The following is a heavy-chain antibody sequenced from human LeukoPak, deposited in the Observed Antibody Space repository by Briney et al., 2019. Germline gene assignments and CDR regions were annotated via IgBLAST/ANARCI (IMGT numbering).Heavy chain of an antibody. J-gene: IGHJ4*02. CDR3: ARLSTVTTSFDY. CDR1: GGSISSYY. V-gene: IGHV4-4*07. Sequence: ASETLSLTCTVSGGSISSYYWSWIRQPAGKGLEWIGRIYTSGTTHYNPSLKSRVTMSVDTSKNQFSLKLSSVTAADTAVYYCARLSTVTTSFDYWGQGTLVTVSS. CDR2: IYTSGTT. D-gene: IGHD4-17*01.